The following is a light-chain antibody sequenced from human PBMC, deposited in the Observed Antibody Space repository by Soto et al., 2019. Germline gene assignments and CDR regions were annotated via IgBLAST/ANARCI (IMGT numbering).Light chain of an antibody. CDR3: LQDYNYPYT. Sequence: IQMTQSPSSLSASVGDRVTITCRASQSISSYLNWYQQKPGKAPKLLIYAASSFHSGVPSRFSGSGSGTDFTLTISSLQPEDFATYYCLQDYNYPYTFGQGTKVDI. J-gene: IGKJ2*01. V-gene: IGKV1-6*01. CDR2: AAS. CDR1: QSISSY.